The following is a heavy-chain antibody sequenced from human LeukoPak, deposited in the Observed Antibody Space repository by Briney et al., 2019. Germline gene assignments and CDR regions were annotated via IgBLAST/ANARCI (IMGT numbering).Heavy chain of an antibody. V-gene: IGHV4-59*08. CDR1: GGSISGYY. CDR3: VRGYSGYPYYLDY. CDR2: ISYSGST. D-gene: IGHD5-12*01. J-gene: IGHJ4*02. Sequence: PSETLSLTCTVSGGSISGYYWTWIRQPPGKGLEWIGYISYSGSTSSRPSLKSRVIISLDMSKSQFSLKLTSVTAADTAVYYCVRGYSGYPYYLDYWGQGTLVTVSS.